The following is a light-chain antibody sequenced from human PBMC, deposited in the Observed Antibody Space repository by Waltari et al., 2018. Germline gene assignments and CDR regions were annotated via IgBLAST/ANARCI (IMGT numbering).Light chain of an antibody. CDR1: QTIYSW. V-gene: IGKV1-5*03. CDR3: QQYNDYSPWT. J-gene: IGKJ1*01. CDR2: KTS. Sequence: DIQMTQSPATLSASVGDRVTITGRASQTIYSWLAWYQQKPGKAPKLLIYKTSSLESGVPSRFSGSGSGTEFTLTISSLQPDDSATYYCQQYNDYSPWTFGQGTKVEIK.